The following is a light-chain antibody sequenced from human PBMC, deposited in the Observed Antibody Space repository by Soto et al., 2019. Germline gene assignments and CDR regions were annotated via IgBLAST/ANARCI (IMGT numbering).Light chain of an antibody. V-gene: IGKV3-11*01. CDR3: QQRSDWPST. CDR1: QSVGSY. J-gene: IGKJ4*01. Sequence: EIVLTQSPATLSLSPGDRATLSCRASQSVGSYLGWYQQRPGQAPRLLIYDASNRATGIPARFSGSGSWTDFPLTISSLEPEDFAVYYCQQRSDWPSTFGGGTKVEIK. CDR2: DAS.